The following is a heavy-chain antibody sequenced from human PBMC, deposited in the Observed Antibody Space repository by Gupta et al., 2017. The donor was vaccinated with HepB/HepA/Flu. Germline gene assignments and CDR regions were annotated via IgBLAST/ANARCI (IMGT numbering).Heavy chain of an antibody. J-gene: IGHJ4*02. D-gene: IGHD3-9*01. CDR3: AKGVSGSYGLQL. Sequence: EVQLVESGGGLVQTGGSLRLSCAASGFMFSSNWMHWVRQAPGKGLLWVSRINGDGTSASSADSVKGRFTISRDNAKNTLYLQMNSLRVEDTAVYYCAKGVSGSYGLQLWGQGTLVTVSS. V-gene: IGHV3-74*01. CDR2: INGDGTSA. CDR1: GFMFSSNW.